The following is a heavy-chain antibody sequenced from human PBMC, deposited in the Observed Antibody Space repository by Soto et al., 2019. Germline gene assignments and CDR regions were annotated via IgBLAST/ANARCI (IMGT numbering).Heavy chain of an antibody. V-gene: IGHV1-46*03. CDR3: AEEQWLRPGGGGTEPLDI. Sequence: QVQLVQSGAEVEKPGASVKISCKASGYSFTSQYVHWVRQAPGQGLEWMGIINPNGGSTTYAQKFRGSGTLTRDTSPTTGHMGLSSLPFGDTAVYYCAEEQWLRPGGGGTEPLDIWGQGTMVTVAS. CDR1: GYSFTSQY. D-gene: IGHD5-12*01. CDR2: INPNGGST. J-gene: IGHJ3*02.